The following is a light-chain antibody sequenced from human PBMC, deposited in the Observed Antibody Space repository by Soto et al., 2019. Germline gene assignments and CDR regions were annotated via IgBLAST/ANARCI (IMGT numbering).Light chain of an antibody. CDR1: QTILYSSNNKSY. Sequence: DIVMTQSPDSLAVSLGERATINCKSSQTILYSSNNKSYLGWYQQKPGKAPKRLIYAASSLQSGVPSRFSGSGSGTEFTLTISSLQPEDFATYYCLQHNSYPLTFAGGTKVDIK. V-gene: IGKV4-1*01. CDR2: AAS. J-gene: IGKJ4*01. CDR3: LQHNSYPLT.